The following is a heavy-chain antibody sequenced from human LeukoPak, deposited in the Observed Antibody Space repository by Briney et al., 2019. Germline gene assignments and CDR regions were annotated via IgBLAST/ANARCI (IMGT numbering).Heavy chain of an antibody. D-gene: IGHD6-13*01. V-gene: IGHV3-30*04. Sequence: PGGSLRLSCAASGFTFSCYAMHWVRQAPGKGLEWVAVISYDGSNKYYADSVKGRFTISRDNSKNTLYLQMNSLRAEDTAVYYCARAGIAAAAPDYWGQGTLVTVSS. J-gene: IGHJ4*02. CDR2: ISYDGSNK. CDR3: ARAGIAAAAPDY. CDR1: GFTFSCYA.